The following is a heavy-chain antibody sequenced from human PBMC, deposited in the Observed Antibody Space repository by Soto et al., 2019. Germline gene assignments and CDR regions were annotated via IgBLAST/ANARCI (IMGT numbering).Heavy chain of an antibody. J-gene: IGHJ4*02. CDR2: IYYSGST. CDR1: GGSISSYY. V-gene: IGHV4-59*08. CDR3: ARQELGSFDY. D-gene: IGHD7-27*01. Sequence: SETLSLTCTVSGGSISSYYWSWIRQPPGKGLEWIGYIYYSGSTTYNPSLKSRVTISVDTSKHQFSLKLSSVTAADTAVYYCARQELGSFDYWGQGTLVTVSS.